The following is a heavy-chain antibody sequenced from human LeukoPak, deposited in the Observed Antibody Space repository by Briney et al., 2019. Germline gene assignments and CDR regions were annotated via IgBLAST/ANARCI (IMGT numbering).Heavy chain of an antibody. CDR2: ISAYNGNT. CDR1: GYTFTGHY. Sequence: ASVKVSCKASGYTFTGHYMHWVRQAPGQGLEWMGWISAYNGNTNYAQKLQGRVTMTTDTSTSTAYMELRSLRSDDTAVYYCARNQYSGSYSPRDGMDVWGKGTTVTVSS. CDR3: ARNQYSGSYSPRDGMDV. J-gene: IGHJ6*04. V-gene: IGHV1-18*04. D-gene: IGHD1-26*01.